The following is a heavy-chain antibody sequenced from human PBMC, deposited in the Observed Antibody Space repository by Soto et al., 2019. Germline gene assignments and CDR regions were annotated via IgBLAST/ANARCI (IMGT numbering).Heavy chain of an antibody. J-gene: IGHJ6*02. CDR3: ARDRVEMATLPGGMDV. V-gene: IGHV3-30-3*01. D-gene: IGHD5-12*01. CDR1: GFTFSSYA. CDR2: ISYDGSNK. Sequence: QVQLVESGGGVVQPGRSLRLSCAASGFTFSSYAMHWVRQAPGKGLEWVAVISYDGSNKYYADSVKGRFTISRDNSKNTLHLQMNSLRAEDTAVYYCARDRVEMATLPGGMDVWGQGTTVTVSS.